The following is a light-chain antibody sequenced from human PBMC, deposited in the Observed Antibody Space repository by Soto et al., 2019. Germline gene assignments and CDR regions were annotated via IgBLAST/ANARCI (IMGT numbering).Light chain of an antibody. V-gene: IGLV2-14*01. CDR3: SSYTTTIVI. CDR2: DVT. CDR1: SSDVGGYEF. Sequence: QSALTQPASVSGSPGQSITISCTGTSSDVGGYEFVSWYQQRPGKAPKLVIYDVTYRPSGVSDRFSGSKSGNTASLTISGLQAEDEPDYYCSSYTTTIVIFGGGTQLTVL. J-gene: IGLJ2*01.